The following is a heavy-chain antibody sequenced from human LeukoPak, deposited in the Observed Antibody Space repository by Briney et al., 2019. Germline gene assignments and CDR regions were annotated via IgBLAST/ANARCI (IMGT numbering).Heavy chain of an antibody. V-gene: IGHV3-30*18. J-gene: IGHJ6*02. CDR3: AKDHRRAATYYYYGMDV. CDR2: ISYDGSNK. CDR1: GFTFSSYG. D-gene: IGHD2-15*01. Sequence: GGSLRLSCAASGFTFSSYGMHWVRQAPGKGLEWVAVISYDGSNKYYADSVKGRFTISRDNSKNTLYLQMNSLRAEDTAVYYCAKDHRRAATYYYYGMDVWGQGTTVTVSS.